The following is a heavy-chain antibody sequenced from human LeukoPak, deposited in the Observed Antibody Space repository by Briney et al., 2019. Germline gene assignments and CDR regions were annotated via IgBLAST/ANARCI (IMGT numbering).Heavy chain of an antibody. CDR2: ISYDGSNK. CDR1: GFTFSSYG. J-gene: IGHJ4*02. D-gene: IGHD3-10*01. V-gene: IGHV3-30*18. Sequence: GRSLRLSCVASGFTFSSYGMHWVRQAPGKGLEWVAVISYDGSNKYYADSVKGRFTISRDNSKNTLYLQMNSLRAEDTAVYYCAKATYYYGSGSYYNLDYWGQGTLVTVSS. CDR3: AKATYYYGSGSYYNLDY.